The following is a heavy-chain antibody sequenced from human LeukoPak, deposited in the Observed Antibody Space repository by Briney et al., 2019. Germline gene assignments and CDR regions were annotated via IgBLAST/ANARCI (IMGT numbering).Heavy chain of an antibody. D-gene: IGHD3-10*01. V-gene: IGHV4-39*07. CDR3: ARARRGEWFGAPHFDY. CDR1: GGSISSGSYC. CDR2: IYYSGST. Sequence: SETLSLTCTVSGGSISSGSYCWGWIRQPPGKGLEWIGRIYYSGSTYYNPSLQSRVTISVDTSKNQFSLKLSSVTAADTAVYYCARARRGEWFGAPHFDYWGQGTLVTVSS. J-gene: IGHJ4*02.